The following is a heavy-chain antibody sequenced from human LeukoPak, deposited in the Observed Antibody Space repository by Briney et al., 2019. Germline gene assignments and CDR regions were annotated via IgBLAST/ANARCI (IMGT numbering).Heavy chain of an antibody. V-gene: IGHV4-31*03. CDR3: ARGFGGYCSSTSCYRHWFDL. Sequence: PSQTLSVTCTVSGGSISSGGYYWSWIRQHPGKGLEWIGYIYYSGSTYYNPSLKSRVTISVDTSKNQFSLKLSSVTAADTAVYYCARGFGGYCSSTSCYRHWFDLWGQGTLVTVSS. J-gene: IGHJ5*02. CDR2: IYYSGST. CDR1: GGSISSGGYY. D-gene: IGHD2-2*02.